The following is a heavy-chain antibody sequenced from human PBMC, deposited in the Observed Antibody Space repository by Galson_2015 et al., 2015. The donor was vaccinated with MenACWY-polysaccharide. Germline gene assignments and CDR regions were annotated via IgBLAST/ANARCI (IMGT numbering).Heavy chain of an antibody. Sequence: SVKVSCKASGGTFSSYTISWVRQAPGQGLEWMGRIIPILGIANYAQKFKGRVTITADKSTSTAYMELSSLRSEDTAVYYCARDPPAPDYYDSSGPDDAFDIWGQGTMVAVSS. CDR3: ARDPPAPDYYDSSGPDDAFDI. CDR2: IIPILGIA. J-gene: IGHJ3*02. CDR1: GGTFSSYT. D-gene: IGHD3-22*01. V-gene: IGHV1-69*04.